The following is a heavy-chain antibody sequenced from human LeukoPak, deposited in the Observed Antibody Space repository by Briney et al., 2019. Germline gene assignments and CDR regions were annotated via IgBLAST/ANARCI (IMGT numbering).Heavy chain of an antibody. Sequence: GGSLRLSCAASGFTFSSYAMHRVRQAPGKGLEWVAVISYDGSNKYYADSVKGRFTISRDNSKNTLYLQMNSLRAEDTAVYYCARDLSSSWFDIYYYYYGMDVWGKGTTVTVSS. J-gene: IGHJ6*04. D-gene: IGHD6-13*01. CDR1: GFTFSSYA. V-gene: IGHV3-30*04. CDR3: ARDLSSSWFDIYYYYYGMDV. CDR2: ISYDGSNK.